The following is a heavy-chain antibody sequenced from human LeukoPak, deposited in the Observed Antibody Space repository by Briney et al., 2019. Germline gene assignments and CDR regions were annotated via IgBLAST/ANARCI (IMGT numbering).Heavy chain of an antibody. CDR1: GFTFSSYW. CDR2: IKQDGSEK. CDR3: AREGWSSWYYDYYYYVDV. D-gene: IGHD6-13*01. Sequence: GGSQRLSCAASGFTFSSYWMSWVRQAPGKGLDWVANIKQDGSEKYYVDSVKGRFTISRDNAKNSLYLQMNSLRAEDTAVYYCAREGWSSWYYDYYYYVDVWGKGTTVTVSS. V-gene: IGHV3-7*01. J-gene: IGHJ6*03.